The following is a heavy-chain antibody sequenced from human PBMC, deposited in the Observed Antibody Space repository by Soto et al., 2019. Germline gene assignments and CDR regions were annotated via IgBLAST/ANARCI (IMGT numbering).Heavy chain of an antibody. CDR3: ARCDGSATYCFFFAY. J-gene: IGHJ4*02. D-gene: IGHD3-10*01. V-gene: IGHV3-66*01. CDR2: IYSGGSS. Sequence: PGGSLRRSCAASGFTVSNSYMSWVRQAPGKGLEWVSAIYSGGSSYYADSVKGRFTISRDNSRNTLYLQMNSLRAEDTAVYFCARCDGSATYCFFFAYWGQGTPVTVSS. CDR1: GFTVSNSY.